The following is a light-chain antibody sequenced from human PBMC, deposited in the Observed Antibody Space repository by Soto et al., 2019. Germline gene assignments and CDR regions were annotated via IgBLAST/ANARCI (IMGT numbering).Light chain of an antibody. Sequence: LTQPAAVNESRARSIPIPCTGTSSDVGGYNYVSWYQQHTGKAPKLMIYNVSNRPSGVSNRFSGSKSGNTASLTISGLQAEDEADYYRSSYTRSSTFFYVFRTGTKVTVL. J-gene: IGLJ1*01. V-gene: IGLV2-14*01. CDR2: NVS. CDR3: SSYTRSSTFFYV. CDR1: SSDVGGYNY.